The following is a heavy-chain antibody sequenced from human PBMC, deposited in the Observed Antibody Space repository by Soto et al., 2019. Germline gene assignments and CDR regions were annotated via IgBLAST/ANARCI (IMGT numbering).Heavy chain of an antibody. CDR1: GSRFSNYV. CDR3: AREGRGRKAGYNGLVSLGY. Sequence: SVKVSCKXSGSRFSNYVISWVRQAPGHGLEWLGRIIPIFNSTKYAQSFQGRVTITADKSTSTASLELSSLRSDDTAVYYCAREGRGRKAGYNGLVSLGYWGQGTLVTVSS. V-gene: IGHV1-69*06. D-gene: IGHD2-2*02. J-gene: IGHJ4*02. CDR2: IIPIFNST.